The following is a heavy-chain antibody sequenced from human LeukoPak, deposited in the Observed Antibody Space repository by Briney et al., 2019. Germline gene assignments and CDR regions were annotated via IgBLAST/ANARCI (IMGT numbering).Heavy chain of an antibody. CDR2: ISGSGGST. D-gene: IGHD3-10*01. J-gene: IGHJ4*02. CDR3: AKAHIGFGEFGFDY. CDR1: GFTFSSYW. V-gene: IGHV3-23*01. Sequence: PGGSLRLSCAASGFTFSSYWMSWVRQAPGKGLEWVSAISGSGGSTYYADSVKGRFTISRDNSKNTLYLQMNSLRAEDTAVYYCAKAHIGFGEFGFDYWGQGTLVTVSS.